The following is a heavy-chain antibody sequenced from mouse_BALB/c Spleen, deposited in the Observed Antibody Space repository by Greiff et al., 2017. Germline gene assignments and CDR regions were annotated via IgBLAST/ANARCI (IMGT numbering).Heavy chain of an antibody. Sequence: DVKLVESGGGLVQPGGSRKLSCAASGFTFSSFGMHWVRQAPEKGLEWVAYISSGSSTIYYADTVKGRFTISRDNPKNTLFLQMTSLRSEDTAMYYCARDGNGYDAMDYWGQGTSVTVSS. D-gene: IGHD2-3*01. J-gene: IGHJ4*01. V-gene: IGHV5-17*02. CDR3: ARDGNGYDAMDY. CDR1: GFTFSSFG. CDR2: ISSGSSTI.